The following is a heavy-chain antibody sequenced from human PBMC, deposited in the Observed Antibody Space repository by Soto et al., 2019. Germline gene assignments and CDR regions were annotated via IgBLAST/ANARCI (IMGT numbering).Heavy chain of an antibody. V-gene: IGHV3-21*01. Sequence: EVQLVESGGGLVKPGGSLRLSCAASGFTFSSYSMNWVRQAPGKGLEWVSSISSSSSYIYYADSVKGRFTISRDNXTXXLYLQLNSLRAEDTAVYYCAREGADGCQPKGWFDPWGQGTLVTVST. D-gene: IGHD6-13*01. J-gene: IGHJ5*02. CDR3: AREGADGCQPKGWFDP. CDR2: ISSSSSYI. CDR1: GFTFSSYS.